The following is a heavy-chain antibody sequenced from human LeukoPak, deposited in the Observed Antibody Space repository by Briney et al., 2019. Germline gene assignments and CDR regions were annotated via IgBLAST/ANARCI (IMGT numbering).Heavy chain of an antibody. J-gene: IGHJ5*02. D-gene: IGHD3-22*01. V-gene: IGHV3-30*04. CDR1: GFTFSSYA. CDR3: ARDLGQYYDTSDNWFDP. CDR2: ISYDGSNK. Sequence: GGSLRLSCAASGFTFSSYAMHWVRQAPGKGLEWVAVISYDGSNKYYTDSVKGRFTISRDNSKNTLYLQMNSLRAEDTAVYYCARDLGQYYDTSDNWFDPWGQGTLVTVSS.